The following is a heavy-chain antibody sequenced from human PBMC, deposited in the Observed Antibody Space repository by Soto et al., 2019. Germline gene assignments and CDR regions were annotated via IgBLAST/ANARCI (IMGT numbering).Heavy chain of an antibody. V-gene: IGHV4-31*03. J-gene: IGHJ4*02. CDR3: ARDSKYCSSTSCYTGVDY. CDR2: IYYSGST. CDR1: GGSISSGGYY. Sequence: SEPLSLTCPVSGGSISSGGYYLSWNRQHPGKGLEWIGYIYYSGSTYYNPSLKSRVTISVDTSKNQFSLKLSSVTAADTAVYYCARDSKYCSSTSCYTGVDYWGQGTLVTVSS. D-gene: IGHD2-2*02.